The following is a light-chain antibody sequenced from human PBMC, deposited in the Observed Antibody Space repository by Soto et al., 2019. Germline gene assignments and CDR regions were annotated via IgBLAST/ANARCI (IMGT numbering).Light chain of an antibody. J-gene: IGLJ1*01. V-gene: IGLV2-14*03. CDR3: SSYTSTSTFWV. CDR1: TSDVGAYNY. Sequence: QSVLTQPASVSGSPGQSITISCTGTTSDVGAYNYVSWYQQYPGKAPKLIIHDVSNRPSGVSNRFSGSKSGNTASLTISGLQAEDDADYFCSSYTSTSTFWVFGTGTQLTVL. CDR2: DVS.